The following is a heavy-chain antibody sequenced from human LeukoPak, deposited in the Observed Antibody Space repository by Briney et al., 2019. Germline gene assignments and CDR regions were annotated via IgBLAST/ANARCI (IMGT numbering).Heavy chain of an antibody. Sequence: GGSLRLSCAASGFTVSSDYISWVRQAPGKGLEWVSVIYSGGSTNYADSVRARFIISRDNSKNTVYLQMNSLRVEDTAVYYCARATLDNWGQGTLVTVSS. J-gene: IGHJ4*02. CDR3: ARATLDN. V-gene: IGHV3-53*01. CDR1: GFTVSSDY. CDR2: IYSGGST.